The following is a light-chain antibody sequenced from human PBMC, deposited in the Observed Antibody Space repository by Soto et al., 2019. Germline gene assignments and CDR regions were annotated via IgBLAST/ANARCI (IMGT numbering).Light chain of an antibody. CDR2: AAS. V-gene: IGKV1-8*01. J-gene: IGKJ4*01. CDR1: QGISSY. CDR3: QQYYSYPLT. Sequence: AIRMTQSPSSLFASKVDRFTITFRASQGISSYLAWYQQKPGKAPKLLIYAASTLQSGVPSRFSGSGSGTDFTLTISCLQSEDFATYYCQQYYSYPLTFGGGTKVDIK.